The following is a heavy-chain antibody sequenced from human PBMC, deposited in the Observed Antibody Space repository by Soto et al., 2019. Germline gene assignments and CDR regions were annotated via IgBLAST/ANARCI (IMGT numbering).Heavy chain of an antibody. V-gene: IGHV3-30*18. J-gene: IGHJ5*02. Sequence: QVQLVESGGGVVQSGRSLRLSCAASGFTFSTSGMHLIRQAPSKGLEWVAMISHDGGATYYVDSVKGRFTISRDTDKNTLHLQMDSLRPEDTATYYCAKDWGSSGWYNWFDPWGQGTLVTVSS. CDR1: GFTFSTSG. CDR3: AKDWGSSGWYNWFDP. D-gene: IGHD6-13*01. CDR2: ISHDGGAT.